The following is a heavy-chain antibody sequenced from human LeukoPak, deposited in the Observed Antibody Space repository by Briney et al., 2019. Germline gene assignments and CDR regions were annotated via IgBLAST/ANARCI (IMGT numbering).Heavy chain of an antibody. D-gene: IGHD6-19*01. CDR1: GGSISSTSYY. CDR2: IYYSGAT. CDR3: ARHSLRQWGQSGWFDP. V-gene: IGHV4-39*01. Sequence: PSETLSLTCTVAGGSISSTSYYWGWIRQPPGKGLEWIGSIYYSGATYYNPSLKSRAIISVDTSKNHLSLNLRSVTAADTAAYYCARHSLRQWGQSGWFDPWGQGTLVTVSS. J-gene: IGHJ5*02.